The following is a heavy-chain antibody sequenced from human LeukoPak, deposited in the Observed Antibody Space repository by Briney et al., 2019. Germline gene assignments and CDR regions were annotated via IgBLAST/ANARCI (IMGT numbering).Heavy chain of an antibody. D-gene: IGHD2-21*02. CDR3: ASGVWALS. J-gene: IGHJ5*02. CDR2: IYSSGST. V-gene: IGHV4-39*01. Sequence: PSETLSLTCTVSGDSITSNRYSWGWIRQPPGKGLEWIGVIYSSGSTYYNPSLQSRVTISVDTSKNQFSLRLSSVTAADTAVYYCASGVWALSWGQGTLVTVSS. CDR1: GDSITSNRYS.